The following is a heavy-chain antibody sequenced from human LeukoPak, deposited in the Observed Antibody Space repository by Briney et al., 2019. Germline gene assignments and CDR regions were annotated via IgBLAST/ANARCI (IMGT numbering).Heavy chain of an antibody. CDR1: GFTFSSYA. V-gene: IGHV3-23*01. CDR2: ISGSGGRT. CDR3: TKPYCGGDCYSGPRYYFDY. J-gene: IGHJ4*02. D-gene: IGHD2-21*02. Sequence: GGSLRLSCAASGFTFSSYAMNWVRQAPGKGLEWVSAISGSGGRTYYADSVKGRFTISRDNSKNTLYLQMNSLRAEDTAVYYCTKPYCGGDCYSGPRYYFDYWGQGALVTVSS.